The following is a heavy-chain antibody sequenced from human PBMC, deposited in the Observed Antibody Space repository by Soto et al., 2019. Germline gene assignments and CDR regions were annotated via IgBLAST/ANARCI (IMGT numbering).Heavy chain of an antibody. D-gene: IGHD4-4*01. CDR3: ARIKIGFYSNYSNHYYYYYGMDV. CDR2: INAGNGNT. J-gene: IGHJ6*02. Sequence: ASVKVSCKASGYTFTSYAMHWVRQAPGQRLEWMGWINAGNGNTKYSQKFQGRVTITRDTSASTAYMELSSLRSEDTATYYCARIKIGFYSNYSNHYYYYYGMDVWGQGTTVTVSS. V-gene: IGHV1-3*01. CDR1: GYTFTSYA.